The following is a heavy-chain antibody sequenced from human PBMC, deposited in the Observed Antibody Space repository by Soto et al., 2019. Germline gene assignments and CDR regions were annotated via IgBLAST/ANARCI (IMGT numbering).Heavy chain of an antibody. V-gene: IGHV3-23*01. CDR3: AKHGAVTEPWYFDY. CDR1: GFNFISYA. CDR2: ISGSGGST. D-gene: IGHD4-17*01. J-gene: IGHJ4*02. Sequence: PGGSLRLSCTASGFNFISYAMSWVRQAPGKGLEWVSAISGSGGSTYYADSVKGRFTISRDNSKNTLYLQMNSLRAEDTAVYYCAKHGAVTEPWYFDYWGQGTLVTVSS.